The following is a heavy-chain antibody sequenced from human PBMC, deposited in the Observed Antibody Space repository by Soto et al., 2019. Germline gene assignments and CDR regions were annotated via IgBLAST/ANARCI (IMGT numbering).Heavy chain of an antibody. CDR3: ARYRHYDSSGYPAFGLDV. CDR2: INPNSGGT. Sequence: GASVKVSCKASRYTFTGYYMHWVRQAPGQGLEWMGWINPNSGGTNYAQKFQGRVTMTTDTSISTAYMVLSRLRSDDTAVYYCARYRHYDSSGYPAFGLDVWGQGTTVTVSS. V-gene: IGHV1-2*02. CDR1: RYTFTGYY. J-gene: IGHJ6*02. D-gene: IGHD3-22*01.